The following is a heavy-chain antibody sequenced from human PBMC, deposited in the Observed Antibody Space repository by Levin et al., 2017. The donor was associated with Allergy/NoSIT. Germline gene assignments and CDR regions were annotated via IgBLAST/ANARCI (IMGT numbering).Heavy chain of an antibody. Sequence: RSSETLSLTCAVYGGSFSGYYWSWIRQPPGKGLEWIGEINHSGSTNYNPSLKSRVTISVDTSKNQFSLKLSSVTAADTAVYYCARDRVAGPFDPWGQGTLVTVSS. D-gene: IGHD6-19*01. V-gene: IGHV4-34*01. CDR2: INHSGST. CDR1: GGSFSGYY. CDR3: ARDRVAGPFDP. J-gene: IGHJ5*02.